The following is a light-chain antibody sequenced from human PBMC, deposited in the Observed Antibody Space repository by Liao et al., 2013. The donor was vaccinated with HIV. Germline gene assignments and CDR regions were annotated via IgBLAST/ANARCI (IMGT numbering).Light chain of an antibody. CDR1: NIGSKS. CDR3: QVWDSSSDHPYV. Sequence: SYALTQPPSVSVAPGKTARITCGGNNIGSKSVHWYQQKPGQAPVLVIYSDSDRPSEIPERFSGSNSGKTATLTISRVEAGDEADYYCQVWDSSSDHPYVFGTGTKVTVL. J-gene: IGLJ1*01. CDR2: SDS. V-gene: IGLV3-21*04.